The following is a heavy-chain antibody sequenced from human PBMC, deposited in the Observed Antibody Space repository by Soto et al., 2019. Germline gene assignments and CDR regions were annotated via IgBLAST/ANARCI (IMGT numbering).Heavy chain of an antibody. CDR3: ARGPSGDKVDY. CDR2: IYSGVST. CDR1: GGSISNGYYS. V-gene: IGHV4-30-4*01. D-gene: IGHD7-27*01. J-gene: IGHJ4*02. Sequence: QVQLQESGPGLVKPSQTLSLTCTVSGGSISNGYYSWSWIRQSPEKGLEWIGHIYSGVSTYSNPSLNGRLTISIDTSKNQFSLSLSSVTAADTAVYYCARGPSGDKVDYWGQGTLDTVSS.